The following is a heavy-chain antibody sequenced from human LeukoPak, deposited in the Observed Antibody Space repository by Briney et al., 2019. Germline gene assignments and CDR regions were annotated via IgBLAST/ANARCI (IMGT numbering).Heavy chain of an antibody. V-gene: IGHV3-53*01. CDR1: GFTVSSNY. J-gene: IGHJ6*02. D-gene: IGHD6-13*01. CDR2: IYSGGST. Sequence: AGGSLRLSCAASGFTVSSNYMSWVRQAPGKGLEWVSVIYSGGSTYYAGSVKGRFTISRDNSKNTLYLQMNSLRAEDTAVYYCARERAAGFYRGMDVWGQGTAVTVSS. CDR3: ARERAAGFYRGMDV.